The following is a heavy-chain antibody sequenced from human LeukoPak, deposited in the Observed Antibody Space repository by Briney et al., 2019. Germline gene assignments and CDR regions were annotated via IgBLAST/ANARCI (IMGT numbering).Heavy chain of an antibody. CDR1: GYTFTSYA. V-gene: IGHV1-69*04. CDR3: AISIAAAGEDWFDP. D-gene: IGHD6-13*01. CDR2: IIPILGIA. Sequence: SVKVSCKASGYTFTSYAISWVRQAPGQGLEWMGRIIPILGIANYAQKFQGRVTITADKSTSTAYIELSSLRSEDTAVYYCAISIAAAGEDWFDPWGQGTLVTVSS. J-gene: IGHJ5*02.